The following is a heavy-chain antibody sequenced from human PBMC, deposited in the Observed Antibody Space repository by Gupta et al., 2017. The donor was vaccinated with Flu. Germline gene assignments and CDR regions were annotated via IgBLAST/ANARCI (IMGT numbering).Heavy chain of an antibody. Sequence: QEQLVESGGGVVQPGKSLRLSCEASGFTFGTYGIHWVRQAPGKRLEWVAVIWYDGRNEFYIDSVRGRFSLSRDGSRNVAYLQMNDLRAKDTGVYSCARGAGQLWFELDMWGRGAQVTVSA. CDR3: ARGAGQLWFELDM. CDR1: GFTFGTYG. CDR2: IWYDGRNE. V-gene: IGHV3-33*01. D-gene: IGHD3-22*01. J-gene: IGHJ4*02.